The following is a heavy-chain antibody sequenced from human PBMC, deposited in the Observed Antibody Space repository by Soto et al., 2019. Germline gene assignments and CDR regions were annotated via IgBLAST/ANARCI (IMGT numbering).Heavy chain of an antibody. CDR3: AREYYSSGTH. CDR1: GFTFCTYW. CDR2: ISEKRGIT. V-gene: IGHV3-74*01. J-gene: IGHJ1*01. D-gene: IGHD3-10*01. Sequence: SGGALRLSCAASGFTFCTYWVQWVRQVPGEGLKWVSSISEKRGITNYADTVKDRFTISRDNAKNTLYLQMNCLRVEDTAMYYCAREYYSSGTHWGQGTLVTVSS.